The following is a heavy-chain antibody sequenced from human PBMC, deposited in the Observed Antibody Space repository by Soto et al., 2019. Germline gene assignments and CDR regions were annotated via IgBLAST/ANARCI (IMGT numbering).Heavy chain of an antibody. CDR1: GGSISSGGYY. Sequence: PSETLALTCTVSGGSISSGGYYWSWIRQHPGKGLEWIGYIYYSGSTYYNPSLKSRVTISVDTSKNQFSLKLSSVTAADTAVYYCARARRGDLVFDYWGQGTLVTVSS. D-gene: IGHD3-10*01. CDR3: ARARRGDLVFDY. V-gene: IGHV4-31*03. J-gene: IGHJ4*02. CDR2: IYYSGST.